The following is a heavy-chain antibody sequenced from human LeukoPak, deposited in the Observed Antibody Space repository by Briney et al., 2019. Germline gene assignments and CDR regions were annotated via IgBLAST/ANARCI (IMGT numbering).Heavy chain of an antibody. D-gene: IGHD2-15*01. V-gene: IGHV4-4*07. CDR2: IYSSGST. CDR3: ARARGRLLLVDY. J-gene: IGHJ4*02. Sequence: PSETLSLTCTVSSGSITSYYWIWIRQPAGKGLEWIGRIYSSGSTDYNPSLKSRVTMSVDTSKNQFSLNLSSVTAADSAVYYCARARGRLLLVDYWGQGTLVTVSS. CDR1: SGSITSYY.